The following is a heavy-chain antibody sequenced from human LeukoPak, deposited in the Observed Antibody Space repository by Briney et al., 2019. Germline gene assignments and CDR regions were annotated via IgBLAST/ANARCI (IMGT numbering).Heavy chain of an antibody. CDR3: ARFLYYYDSSGFDY. CDR1: GFNISPFW. V-gene: IGHV3-53*01. J-gene: IGHJ4*02. CDR2: IYSGGST. D-gene: IGHD3-22*01. Sequence: GGSLRLSCVASGFNISPFWMTWVRQAPGKGLEWVSVIYSGGSTYYADSVKGRFTISRDNSKNTLYLQMNSLRAEDTAVYYCARFLYYYDSSGFDYWGQGTLVTVSS.